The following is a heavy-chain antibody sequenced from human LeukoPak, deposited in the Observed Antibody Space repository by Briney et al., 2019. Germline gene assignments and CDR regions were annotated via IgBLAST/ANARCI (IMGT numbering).Heavy chain of an antibody. V-gene: IGHV4-34*01. CDR3: ARVPSWDTSGWYNYFYAMDV. CDR1: GGSFSETY. CDR2: INYSGST. D-gene: IGHD6-19*01. J-gene: IGHJ6*04. Sequence: SETLSLTCAVYGGSFSETYWSWIRQPPGEGLEWIGEINYSGSTNYNPSLKSRVTMLVDTSKSQFSLKLNSVTAADTAVYYCARVPSWDTSGWYNYFYAMDVWGKGTPVTVSS.